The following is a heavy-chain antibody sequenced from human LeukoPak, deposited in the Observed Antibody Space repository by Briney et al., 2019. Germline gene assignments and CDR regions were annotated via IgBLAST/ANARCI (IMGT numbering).Heavy chain of an antibody. CDR2: INPNSGGT. D-gene: IGHD6-19*01. J-gene: IGHJ6*02. Sequence: ASVKVSCKTSGYTFTGYYMHWVRQAPGQELEWMGWINPNSGGTNYAQKFQGRVTMTRDTSISTAYMELSRLRSDDTAVYYCARQFPKYYGMDVWGQGTTVTVSS. CDR3: ARQFPKYYGMDV. CDR1: GYTFTGYY. V-gene: IGHV1-2*02.